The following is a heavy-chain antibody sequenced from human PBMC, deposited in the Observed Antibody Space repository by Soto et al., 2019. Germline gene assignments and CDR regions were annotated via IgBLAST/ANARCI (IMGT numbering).Heavy chain of an antibody. V-gene: IGHV5-10-1*01. Sequence: VAYLRNSWKGSGSSLAGYWITWLRQKPGKGLEWMGRIDPSDSQTYYSTSFLGXVTISVTKSINNVXLPWIRLRAWDNAMYYCXXXIFAQHFGRNXXSFFDRW. CDR2: IDPSDSQT. D-gene: IGHD3-3*02. CDR1: GSSLAGYW. CDR3: XXXIFAQHFGRNXXSFFDR. J-gene: IGHJ2*01.